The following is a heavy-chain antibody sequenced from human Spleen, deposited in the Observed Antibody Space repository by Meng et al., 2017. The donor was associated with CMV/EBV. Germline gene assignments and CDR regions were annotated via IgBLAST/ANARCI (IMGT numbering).Heavy chain of an antibody. CDR2: VYSSGST. CDR1: GASIGSSTDY. CDR3: ARHVVVGLNWFDP. D-gene: IGHD3-22*01. V-gene: IGHV4-39*07. Sequence: SETLSLTCTVSGASIGSSTDYWGWIRQPPGKGLEWIGSVYSSGSTYYTPSLKSRVTMSVDTSKNQFFLKVISVTAADTAVYFCARHVVVGLNWFDPWGQGILVTVSS. J-gene: IGHJ5*01.